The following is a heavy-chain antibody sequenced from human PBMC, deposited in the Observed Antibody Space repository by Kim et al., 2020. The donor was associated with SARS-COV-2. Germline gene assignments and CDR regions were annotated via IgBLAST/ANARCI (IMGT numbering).Heavy chain of an antibody. D-gene: IGHD3-22*01. Sequence: GGSLRLSCAASGFTFSSYGMHWVRQAPGKGLEWVAVISYDGSNKYYADSVKGRFTISRDNSKNTLYLQMNSLRAEDTAVYYCARAEGITMIVVVTNDAFDIWGQGTMVTVSS. CDR3: ARAEGITMIVVVTNDAFDI. CDR2: ISYDGSNK. J-gene: IGHJ3*02. V-gene: IGHV3-33*05. CDR1: GFTFSSYG.